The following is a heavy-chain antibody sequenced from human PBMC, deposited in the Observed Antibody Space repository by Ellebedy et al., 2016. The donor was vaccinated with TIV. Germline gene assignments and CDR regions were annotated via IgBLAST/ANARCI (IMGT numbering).Heavy chain of an antibody. CDR2: IKSKTDGGTT. Sequence: GGSLRLSXAASGFTFSNAWMSWVRQAPGKGLEWVGRIKSKTDGGTTDYAAPVKGRFTISRDDSKNTLYLQMNSLKTEDTAVYYCTTDFGTFGGVIVIPTSLFDYWGQGTLVTVSS. V-gene: IGHV3-15*01. J-gene: IGHJ4*02. CDR3: TTDFGTFGGVIVIPTSLFDY. CDR1: GFTFSNAW. D-gene: IGHD3-16*02.